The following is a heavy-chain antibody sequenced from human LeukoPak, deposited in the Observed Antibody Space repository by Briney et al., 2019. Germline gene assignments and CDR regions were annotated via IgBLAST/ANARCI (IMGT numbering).Heavy chain of an antibody. D-gene: IGHD2-2*01. Sequence: GGSLRLSCAASGFIFRKYVMSWVRQAPGKGLEWVSAISGSGGSTYYADSVKGRFTISRDNSKNTLYLQMNSLRAEDTAVYYCAKVTGLPAAFDYWGQGTLVTVSS. J-gene: IGHJ4*02. CDR2: ISGSGGST. CDR3: AKVTGLPAAFDY. V-gene: IGHV3-23*01. CDR1: GFIFRKYV.